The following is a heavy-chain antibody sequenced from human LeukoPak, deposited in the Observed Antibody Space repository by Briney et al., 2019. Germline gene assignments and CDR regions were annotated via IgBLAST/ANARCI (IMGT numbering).Heavy chain of an antibody. D-gene: IGHD3-10*01. CDR2: ISAYNGNT. CDR1: GYTFTNYG. V-gene: IGHV1-18*01. J-gene: IGHJ4*02. Sequence: ASVTVSCTASGYTFTNYGISWVRQAPGQGLEWMGWISAYNGNTNYAQRLQGRVTMTTDTSTSTAYMELRSLTSDDTAVYYCAREFFGSGSPDYWGQGTLVTVSS. CDR3: AREFFGSGSPDY.